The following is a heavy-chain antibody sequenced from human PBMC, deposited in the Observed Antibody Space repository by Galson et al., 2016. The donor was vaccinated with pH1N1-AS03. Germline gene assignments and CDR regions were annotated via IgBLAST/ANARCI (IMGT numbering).Heavy chain of an antibody. V-gene: IGHV1-69*13. CDR1: GGTFGSYA. CDR3: ARDVSGSYGLDY. Sequence: SVKVSCKASGGTFGSYAVSWVRQAPGQGLEWMGGIIPIFGTTHYAQSFQGRVTITADESTTTASMELSSLRFEDTAMYYCARDVSGSYGLDYWGQGTQVTVSS. D-gene: IGHD1-26*01. J-gene: IGHJ4*02. CDR2: IIPIFGTT.